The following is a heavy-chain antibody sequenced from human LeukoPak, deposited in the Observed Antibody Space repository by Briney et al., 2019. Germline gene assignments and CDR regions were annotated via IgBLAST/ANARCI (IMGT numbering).Heavy chain of an antibody. CDR2: VYHNGET. D-gene: IGHD1-26*01. V-gene: IGHV4-38-2*02. CDR3: VTPRSWELSDMAV. Sequence: SETLSLTCTVSGYSISTNHYWAWVRQSPGTGLEGIGSVYHNGETSYNPSLKSRVIISVDTSKNEFSLRLPSVTAADTAVYYCVTPRSWELSDMAVWGKGTTVIVSS. CDR1: GYSISTNHY. J-gene: IGHJ6*03.